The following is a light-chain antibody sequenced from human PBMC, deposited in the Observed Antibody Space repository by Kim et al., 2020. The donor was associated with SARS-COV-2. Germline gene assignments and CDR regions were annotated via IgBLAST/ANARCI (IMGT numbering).Light chain of an antibody. J-gene: IGKJ4*01. CDR1: QGISNS. Sequence: SVEDEVTITCRARQGISNSLAWYQQKPGKAPKLLLYAASRLESGVPSRFSGSGSGTGYTLTISSLQPEDFSTYYCQQYYSTPQLTFGGGTKVDIK. CDR2: AAS. V-gene: IGKV1-NL1*01. CDR3: QQYYSTPQLT.